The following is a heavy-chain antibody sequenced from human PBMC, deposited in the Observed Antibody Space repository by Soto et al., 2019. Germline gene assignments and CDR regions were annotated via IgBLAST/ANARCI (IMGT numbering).Heavy chain of an antibody. CDR3: ANGDSDY. J-gene: IGHJ4*02. CDR1: GFTFSSYA. CDR2: ISYDGGNK. D-gene: IGHD4-17*01. Sequence: QVQLVESGGGVVQPGRSLRLSCAASGFTFSSYAMYWVRQAPGKGLEWVAVISYDGGNKHYAASVKGRFTISRDNSKNTVYLQLNILRAEDTALYYCANGDSDYWGQGTLVTVSS. V-gene: IGHV3-30-3*01.